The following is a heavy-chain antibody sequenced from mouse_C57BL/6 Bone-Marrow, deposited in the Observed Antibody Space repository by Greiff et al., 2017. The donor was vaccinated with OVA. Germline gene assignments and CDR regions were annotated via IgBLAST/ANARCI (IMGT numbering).Heavy chain of an antibody. Sequence: EVQLQQSGAELVKPGASVKLSCTASGFTIKDYYMHWVKQRTEQGLEWIGRIDPGDGETKYAAKFQGKATITADTSSNTAYLQLSSLTSEDTAVYCCAPYYCGRGENYWGQGTTLTVSS. D-gene: IGHD1-1*01. V-gene: IGHV14-2*01. CDR3: APYYCGRGENY. CDR1: GFTIKDYY. J-gene: IGHJ2*01. CDR2: IDPGDGET.